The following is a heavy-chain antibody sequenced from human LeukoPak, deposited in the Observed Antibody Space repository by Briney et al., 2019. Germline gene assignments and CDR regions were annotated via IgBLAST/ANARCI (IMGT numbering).Heavy chain of an antibody. CDR1: GFTVTSNY. CDR3: ARVTQRDWFGDPSGEYYFDS. V-gene: IGHV3-66*01. Sequence: GGSLRLSCAASGFTVTSNYMTWVRRAPGKGLECVSVIYSGGTTYYADSVKGRFTVSKDNFKNIFYLQMNSLRAEDTAVHFCARVTQRDWFGDPSGEYYFDSWGQGTLVTVSS. J-gene: IGHJ4*02. D-gene: IGHD3-10*01. CDR2: IYSGGTT.